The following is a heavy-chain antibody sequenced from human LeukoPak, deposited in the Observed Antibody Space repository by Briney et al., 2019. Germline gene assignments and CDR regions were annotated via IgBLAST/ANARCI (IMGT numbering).Heavy chain of an antibody. CDR2: ISGSGGNT. V-gene: IGHV3-23*01. J-gene: IGHJ3*02. CDR3: AKPARTDAFDI. CDR1: GFTFNNYA. Sequence: PGGSLRLSCAASGFTFNNYAMNWVRQAPGKGLEWVSSISGSGGNTYYADSVKGQFTISRDNSKNTLYLQMNSLRAEDTAVYYCAKPARTDAFDIWGQGTMITVSS. D-gene: IGHD1-14*01.